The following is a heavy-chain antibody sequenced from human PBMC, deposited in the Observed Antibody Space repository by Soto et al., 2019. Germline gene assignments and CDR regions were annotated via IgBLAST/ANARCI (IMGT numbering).Heavy chain of an antibody. V-gene: IGHV3-53*01. CDR1: GFTVSSNY. Sequence: GYLRLSCAASGFTVSSNYMSWVRQAPGKGLEWVSVNYSGGSTYYADSVKGRFTISRDNSKNTLYLQMTSLRAEDTAVYYCARDLGDDAFDIWGQGTMVTVS. J-gene: IGHJ3*02. CDR2: NYSGGST. CDR3: ARDLGDDAFDI.